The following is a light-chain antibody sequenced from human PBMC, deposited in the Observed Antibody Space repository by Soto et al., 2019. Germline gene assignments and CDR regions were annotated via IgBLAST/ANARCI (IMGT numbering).Light chain of an antibody. CDR3: SSYAGSNNYV. V-gene: IGLV2-8*01. CDR2: EVI. J-gene: IGLJ1*01. Sequence: QSVLTQPPSASGSPGQSVTISCTGTSSDVGGYNYVSWYQQHPGKAPKLMIYEVIKRPSGVPDRFSGSKSGNTASLTVSGLQAEDEADYYCSSYAGSNNYVFGTGTKVTV. CDR1: SSDVGGYNY.